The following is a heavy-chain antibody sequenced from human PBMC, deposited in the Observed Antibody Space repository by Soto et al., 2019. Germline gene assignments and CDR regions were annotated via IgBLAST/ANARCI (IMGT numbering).Heavy chain of an antibody. D-gene: IGHD5-18*01. CDR3: AKEHTIGYSYGYCDY. V-gene: IGHV3-23*01. CDR1: GFTISSYA. J-gene: IGHJ4*02. CDR2: ISGSGGST. Sequence: GFLRLSCAASGFTISSYAMSWVRQAPGKGLEWVSAISGSGGSTYYADSVKGRFTISRDNSKNTLYLQMNSLRAEDTAVYYCAKEHTIGYSYGYCDYWGQGTLVTVSS.